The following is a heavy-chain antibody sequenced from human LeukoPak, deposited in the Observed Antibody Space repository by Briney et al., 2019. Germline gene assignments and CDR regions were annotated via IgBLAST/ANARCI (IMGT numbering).Heavy chain of an antibody. CDR2: ISSSGSTI. V-gene: IGHV3-48*03. J-gene: IGHJ6*02. CDR1: GFTFSSYE. Sequence: GGSLRLSCAASGFTFSSYEMNWVRQAPGEGLEWVSYISSSGSTIYYADSVKGRFTISRDNAKNSLYLQMNSLRAEDTAVYYCARGVKLGYYYGMDVWGQGTTVTVSS. CDR3: ARGVKLGYYYGMDV. D-gene: IGHD7-27*01.